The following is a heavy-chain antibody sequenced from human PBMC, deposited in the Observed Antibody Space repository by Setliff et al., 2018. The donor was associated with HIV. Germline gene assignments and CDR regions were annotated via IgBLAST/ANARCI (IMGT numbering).Heavy chain of an antibody. V-gene: IGHV1-3*01. CDR2: INAGNGNT. CDR3: ARDLRDGFEEWFSTLDDGMDV. CDR1: GYTFGTYV. Sequence: GASVKVSCKASGYTFGTYVMHWVRQAPGQRLEWMGWINAGNGNTKYSQNFQGRVTITRDTSASTANMELSSLRSEDTGVYYCARDLRDGFEEWFSTLDDGMDVWGQGTTVTVSS. D-gene: IGHD3-3*01. J-gene: IGHJ6*02.